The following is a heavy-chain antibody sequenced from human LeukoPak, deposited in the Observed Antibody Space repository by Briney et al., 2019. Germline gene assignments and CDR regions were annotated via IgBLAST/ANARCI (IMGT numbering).Heavy chain of an antibody. V-gene: IGHV3-7*03. CDR2: IKVDGSEK. D-gene: IGHD1-1*01. J-gene: IGHJ4*02. CDR1: GFTFSNYW. CDR3: ARKTGMTGEAFDY. Sequence: GGSLRLSCAASGFTFSNYWMSWVRQAPGKGLEWVANIKVDGSEKYYLDSVKGRFTISRDNAKNSVYLQVNSLRTEDTAVYYRARKTGMTGEAFDYWGQGTLVTVSS.